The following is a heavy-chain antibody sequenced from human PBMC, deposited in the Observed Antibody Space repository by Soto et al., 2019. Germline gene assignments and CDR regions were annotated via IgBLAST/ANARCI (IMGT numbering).Heavy chain of an antibody. Sequence: QVQLQQWGAGLLKPSETLSLTCAVYGGSFSGYYWSWIRQPPGKGLEWIGEINHSGSTNYNPSLKCRVTISVDTSKNQFSLKLSSVTAADTAVYYCAKMRGGSYYFYYYGMDVWGQGTTVTVSS. J-gene: IGHJ6*02. V-gene: IGHV4-34*01. CDR3: AKMRGGSYYFYYYGMDV. CDR1: GGSFSGYY. CDR2: INHSGST. D-gene: IGHD1-26*01.